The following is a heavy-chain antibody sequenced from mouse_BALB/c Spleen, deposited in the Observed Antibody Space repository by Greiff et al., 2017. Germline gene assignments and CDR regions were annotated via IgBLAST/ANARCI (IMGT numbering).Heavy chain of an antibody. D-gene: IGHD2-2*01. J-gene: IGHJ2*01. Sequence: EVQLQQSGTVLARPGASVKMSCKASGYTFTSYWMHWVKQRPGQGLEWIGAIYPGNSDTSYNQKFKGKAKLTAVTSTSTAYMELSSLTNEDSAVYYCTRNGYDQYYFDYWGQGTTLTVSS. CDR3: TRNGYDQYYFDY. CDR2: IYPGNSDT. V-gene: IGHV1-5*01. CDR1: GYTFTSYW.